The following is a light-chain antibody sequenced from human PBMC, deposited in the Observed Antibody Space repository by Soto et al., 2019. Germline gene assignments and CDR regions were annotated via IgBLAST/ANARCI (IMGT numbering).Light chain of an antibody. V-gene: IGKV3-20*01. Sequence: EIVLTQSPGTLSLSPGERATLSCRASQSVGSNYLAWYQQRPGQAPRLLIYGASSRATGIPDRFSGSGSGTDFTLTISRLEPEDFAVYFCQQYGSSPATFGLGTKVDIK. J-gene: IGKJ1*01. CDR1: QSVGSNY. CDR3: QQYGSSPAT. CDR2: GAS.